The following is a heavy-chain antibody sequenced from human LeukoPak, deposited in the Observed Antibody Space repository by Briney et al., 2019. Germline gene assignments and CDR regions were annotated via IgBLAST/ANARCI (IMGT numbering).Heavy chain of an antibody. CDR2: ISYDGSNK. V-gene: IGHV3-30*18. CDR1: GFTFSSYG. D-gene: IGHD4-23*01. J-gene: IGHJ4*02. Sequence: GGSLRLSCAASGFTFSSYGMHWVRQAPGKGLEWVAVISYDGSNKYYADSVKGRFTISRDNSKNTLYLQMNSLRAEDTAVYYCAKEVDYGGNSGEIDYWGQGTLVTVSS. CDR3: AKEVDYGGNSGEIDY.